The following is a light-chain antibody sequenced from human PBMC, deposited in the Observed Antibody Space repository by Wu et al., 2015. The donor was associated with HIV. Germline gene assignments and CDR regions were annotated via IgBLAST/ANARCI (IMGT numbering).Light chain of an antibody. Sequence: EIVLTQSPATLPLSPGERATLSCRASQSISANYVAWYQLKSGQAPRLLIFGVSNRAAGVPPRFSGSGSGTDFTLTISRLEPEDFALYYCQQRSNWPWTFGQGTKVEFK. CDR1: QSISANY. CDR2: GVS. J-gene: IGKJ1*01. CDR3: QQRSNWPWT. V-gene: IGKV3D-20*02.